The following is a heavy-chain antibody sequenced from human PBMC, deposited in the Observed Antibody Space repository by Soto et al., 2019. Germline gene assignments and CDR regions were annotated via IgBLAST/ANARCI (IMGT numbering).Heavy chain of an antibody. CDR3: ARVRDDILTGLIGAFDI. CDR2: INHSGST. Sequence: PSETLSLTCAVYGGSFSGYHWSWIRQPPGKGLEWIGEINHSGSTNYNPSLKSRVTISVDTSKNQFPLKLSSVTAADTAVYYCARVRDDILTGLIGAFDIWGQGTMVTVSS. J-gene: IGHJ3*02. CDR1: GGSFSGYH. D-gene: IGHD3-9*01. V-gene: IGHV4-34*01.